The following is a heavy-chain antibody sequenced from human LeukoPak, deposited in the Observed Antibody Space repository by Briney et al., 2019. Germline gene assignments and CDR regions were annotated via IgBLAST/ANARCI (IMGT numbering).Heavy chain of an antibody. CDR1: GFTFSIYA. Sequence: QTGGCLRLSCAASGFTFSIYAMSWVRQAPGEGLEWVSGISGSGGYTSYEDYVKGRFHISRNNSKNTLYLQMNSLSAEDTAVYYCANRNYYDSSGYYEYYFDFWGQGTLVTVSS. J-gene: IGHJ4*02. D-gene: IGHD3-22*01. V-gene: IGHV3-23*01. CDR2: ISGSGGYT. CDR3: ANRNYYDSSGYYEYYFDF.